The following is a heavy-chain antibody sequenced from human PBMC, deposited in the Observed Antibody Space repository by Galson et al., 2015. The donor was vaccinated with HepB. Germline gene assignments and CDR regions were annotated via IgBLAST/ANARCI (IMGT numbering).Heavy chain of an antibody. CDR1: GDSVSSNSAA. D-gene: IGHD1-1*01. CDR3: ARGGTRGLYYYYYYGMDV. V-gene: IGHV6-1*01. Sequence: CAISGDSVSSNSAAWNWIRQSPSRGLEWLGRTYYRSKWYNDYAVSVKSRITINPDTSKNQFSLQLNSVTPEDTAVYYCARGGTRGLYYYYYYGMDVWGQGTTVTVSS. CDR2: TYYRSKWYN. J-gene: IGHJ6*02.